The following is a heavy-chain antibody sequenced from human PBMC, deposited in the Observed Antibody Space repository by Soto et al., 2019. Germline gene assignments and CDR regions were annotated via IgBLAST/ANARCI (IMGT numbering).Heavy chain of an antibody. CDR1: GYTFTSYG. CDR3: ARGRYGDY. CDR2: ISAHNGNT. Sequence: QVHLVQSGAEVKKPGASVKVSCKASGYTFTSYGITWGRQAPGQGLEWMGWISAHNGNTDYAQKLQGRVIVTRDTSTSIAYMELRSLISDDTAVYYCARGRYGDYWGQGALVTVSS. J-gene: IGHJ4*02. V-gene: IGHV1-18*01. D-gene: IGHD1-1*01.